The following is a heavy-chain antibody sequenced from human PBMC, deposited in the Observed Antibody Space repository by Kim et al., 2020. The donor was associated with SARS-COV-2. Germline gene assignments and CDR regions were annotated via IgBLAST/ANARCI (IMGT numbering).Heavy chain of an antibody. J-gene: IGHJ6*02. Sequence: GGSLRLSCAASGFTFSDYYMSWIRQAPGKGLEWVSYISSSSSYTNYADSVKGRFTISRDNAKNSLYLQMNSLRAEATAVYYCASVGYDYVWGSYRDYYYYYRMDVWGQGTTVTVSS. V-gene: IGHV3-11*03. CDR1: GFTFSDYY. D-gene: IGHD3-16*02. CDR3: ASVGYDYVWGSYRDYYYYYRMDV. CDR2: ISSSSSYT.